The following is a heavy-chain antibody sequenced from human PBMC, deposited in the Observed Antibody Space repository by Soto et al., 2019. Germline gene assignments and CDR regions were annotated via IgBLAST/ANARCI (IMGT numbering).Heavy chain of an antibody. Sequence: GGSLRLSCAASGFTFSSYAMSWVRQAPGKGLEWVSAISGSGISTYYADSVKGRFTISRDNSKNTLYLQMNSLRAEDTAVYYCAKDVVVXATTGLGDYYYYYGMDVWGQGTTVTVSS. J-gene: IGHJ6*02. V-gene: IGHV3-23*01. CDR1: GFTFSSYA. CDR3: AKDVVVXATTGLGDYYYYYGMDV. D-gene: IGHD1-26*01. CDR2: ISGSGIST.